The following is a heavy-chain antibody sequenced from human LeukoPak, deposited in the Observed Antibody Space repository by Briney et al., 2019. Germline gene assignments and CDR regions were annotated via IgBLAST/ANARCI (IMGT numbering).Heavy chain of an antibody. J-gene: IGHJ6*02. CDR1: GLTFSSYA. D-gene: IGHD3-3*01. CDR2: IGLRGDST. CDR3: AKGDSYYDFCLDV. Sequence: PGGSLRLSCEASGLTFSSYAMSWVRQAPGKGLEWVSAIGLRGDSTYYADSVKGRFTISRDNSKDTLYLQMHSLRADDTAVYYCAKGDSYYDFCLDVWGRGTTVTVSS. V-gene: IGHV3-23*01.